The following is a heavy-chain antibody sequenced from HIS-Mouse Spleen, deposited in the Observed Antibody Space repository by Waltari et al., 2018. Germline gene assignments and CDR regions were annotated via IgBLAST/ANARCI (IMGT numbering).Heavy chain of an antibody. CDR1: GGSISSSSYY. D-gene: IGHD6-13*01. V-gene: IGHV4-39*07. Sequence: QLQLQESGPGLVKPSETLSLTCTVSGGSISSSSYYWGWIRRPPGKGLEWIGSIYYSGRTCYNPSLKSRVTISVDTSKNQFSLKLSSVTAADTAVYYCAREIPYSSSWYDWYFDLWGRGTLVTVSS. J-gene: IGHJ2*01. CDR2: IYYSGRT. CDR3: AREIPYSSSWYDWYFDL.